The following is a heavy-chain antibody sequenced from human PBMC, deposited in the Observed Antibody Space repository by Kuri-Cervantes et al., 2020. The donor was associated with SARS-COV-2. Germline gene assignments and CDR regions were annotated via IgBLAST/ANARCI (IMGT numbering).Heavy chain of an antibody. J-gene: IGHJ3*02. V-gene: IGHV3-21*01. CDR3: ASFPNDYGDYGDAFDI. CDR2: ITRSSVYI. CDR1: GFTFSAYT. D-gene: IGHD4-17*01. Sequence: GGSLRLSCVASGFTFSAYTLNWVRQAPGKGLEWVSSITRSSVYISYADSVKGRFTISRDNAKNSLYLQMNSLRAEDTAVYYCASFPNDYGDYGDAFDIWGQGTMVTVSS.